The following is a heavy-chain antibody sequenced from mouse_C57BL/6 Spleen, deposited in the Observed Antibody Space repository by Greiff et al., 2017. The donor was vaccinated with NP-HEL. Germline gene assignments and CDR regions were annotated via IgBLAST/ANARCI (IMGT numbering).Heavy chain of an antibody. J-gene: IGHJ2*01. Sequence: EVQRVESGGGLVKPGGSLKLSCAASGFTFSSYTMSWVRQTPEKRLEWVATISGGGGNTYYPDSVKGRFTITRDKDKNTLYLQMSSLRSEDTALYYCARHDYYGSEDYWGQGTTLTVSS. CDR1: GFTFSSYT. CDR2: ISGGGGNT. D-gene: IGHD1-1*01. CDR3: ARHDYYGSEDY. V-gene: IGHV5-9*01.